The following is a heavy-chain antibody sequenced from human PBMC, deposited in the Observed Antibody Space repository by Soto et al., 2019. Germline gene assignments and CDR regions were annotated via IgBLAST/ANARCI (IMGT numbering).Heavy chain of an antibody. J-gene: IGHJ4*02. Sequence: GGSLRLSCAASGFTFTRYSMNWVRQAPGKGLEWVSSISSTTNYIYYGDSMKGRFTISRDNANNSLYLEMNSLRAEDTAVYYCARESEDLTSNFDYWGQGTLVTVSS. CDR3: ARESEDLTSNFDY. CDR2: ISSTTNYI. V-gene: IGHV3-21*06. CDR1: GFTFTRYS.